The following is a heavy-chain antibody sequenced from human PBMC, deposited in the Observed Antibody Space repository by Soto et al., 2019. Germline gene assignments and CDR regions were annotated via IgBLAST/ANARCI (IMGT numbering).Heavy chain of an antibody. V-gene: IGHV3-11*01. CDR2: ISSSGSTI. J-gene: IGHJ4*02. Sequence: GGSLRLSCAASGFTFSDYYMSWIRQAPGKGLEWVPYISSSGSTIYYADSVKGRFTISRDNAKNSLYLQMNSLRAEDTAVYYCAREHYYDSSGYLGSTDYWGQGTLVTVSS. D-gene: IGHD3-22*01. CDR3: AREHYYDSSGYLGSTDY. CDR1: GFTFSDYY.